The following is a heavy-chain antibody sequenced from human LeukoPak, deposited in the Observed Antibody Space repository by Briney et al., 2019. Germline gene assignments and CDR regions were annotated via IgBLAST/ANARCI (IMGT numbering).Heavy chain of an antibody. J-gene: IGHJ4*02. CDR3: AKGAQDSSGWYCGY. D-gene: IGHD6-19*01. CDR1: GFTFSSYG. CDR2: ISYDGSNK. Sequence: PGRSLRLSCAASGFTFSSYGMHWVRQAPGKGLEWVAVISYDGSNKYYADSVKGRFTISRDNSKNTLYLQMNSLRAEDTAVYYCAKGAQDSSGWYCGYWGQGTLVTVSS. V-gene: IGHV3-30*18.